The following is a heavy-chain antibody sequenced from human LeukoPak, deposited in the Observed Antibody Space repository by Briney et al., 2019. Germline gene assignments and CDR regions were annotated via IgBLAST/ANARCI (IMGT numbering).Heavy chain of an antibody. Sequence: PSETLSLTCTVSGGSISSYYWSWIRQPPGKGLEWIGYIYYSGSTNYNPPLKSRVAISVDTSKNQFSLKLSSVTAADTAVYYCARVSYYYDSSGYYSHAFDIWGQGTMVTVSS. CDR1: GGSISSYY. CDR2: IYYSGST. V-gene: IGHV4-59*01. CDR3: ARVSYYYDSSGYYSHAFDI. D-gene: IGHD3-22*01. J-gene: IGHJ3*02.